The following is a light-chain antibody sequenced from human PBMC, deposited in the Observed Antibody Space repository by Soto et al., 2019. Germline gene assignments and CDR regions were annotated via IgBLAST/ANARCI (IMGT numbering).Light chain of an antibody. J-gene: IGKJ5*01. Sequence: DIEMTQSPSTLSASVGDRVTITCRASQSISRCLAWHQQKPGKAPRLLIYDASKLQRGVPSRFSGSGSGTDFTLTISSLQPEDFAAYYCQQSYSTLITFGQGTRLEIK. V-gene: IGKV1-39*01. CDR3: QQSYSTLIT. CDR2: DAS. CDR1: QSISRC.